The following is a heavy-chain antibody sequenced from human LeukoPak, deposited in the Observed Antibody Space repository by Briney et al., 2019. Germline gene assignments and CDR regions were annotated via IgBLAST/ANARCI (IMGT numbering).Heavy chain of an antibody. V-gene: IGHV3-30*01. CDR1: GFTFSSYA. CDR3: ARDQRYYDFWSGYPAGYFDY. D-gene: IGHD3-3*01. CDR2: ISYDGSNK. J-gene: IGHJ4*02. Sequence: GGSLRLSCAASGFTFSSYAMHWVRQAPGKGLEWVAVISYDGSNKYYADSVKGRFTISRDNSKNTLYLQMNSLRAEDTAVYYCARDQRYYDFWSGYPAGYFDYWGQGTLVTVSS.